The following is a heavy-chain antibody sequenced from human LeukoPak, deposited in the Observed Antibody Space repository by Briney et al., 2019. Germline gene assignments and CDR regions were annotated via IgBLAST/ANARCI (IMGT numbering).Heavy chain of an antibody. CDR3: AKAQGSGSHYGMDV. CDR1: GFTFSSYA. CDR2: ISGSGGST. J-gene: IGHJ6*02. V-gene: IGHV3-23*01. D-gene: IGHD3-10*01. Sequence: GGSLRLSCAASGFTFSSYAMSWVRQAPGKGLEWVSAISGSGGSTYYADSVKGRFTISRDNSKNTLYLQMNSLRAGDTAVYYCAKAQGSGSHYGMDVWGQGTTVTVSS.